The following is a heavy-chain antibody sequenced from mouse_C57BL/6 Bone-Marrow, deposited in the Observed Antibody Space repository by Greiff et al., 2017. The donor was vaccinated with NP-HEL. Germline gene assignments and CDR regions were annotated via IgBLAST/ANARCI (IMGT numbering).Heavy chain of an antibody. D-gene: IGHD1-1*01. V-gene: IGHV1-80*01. J-gene: IGHJ3*01. CDR3: ARRGYYYYGSPWFAY. CDR1: GYAFSSYW. CDR2: IYPGDGDT. Sequence: QVQLKQSGAELVKPGASVKISCKASGYAFSSYWMNWVKQRPGKGLEWIGQIYPGDGDTNYNGKFKGKATLTADKSSSTAYMQLSSLTSEDSAVYFCARRGYYYYGSPWFAYWGQGTLVTVSA.